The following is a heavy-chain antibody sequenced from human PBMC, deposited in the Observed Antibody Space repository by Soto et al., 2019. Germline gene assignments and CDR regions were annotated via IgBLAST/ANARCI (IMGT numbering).Heavy chain of an antibody. D-gene: IGHD3-9*01. J-gene: IGHJ4*02. Sequence: SETLSLTCAVYGGSFSGYYWSWIRQPPGKGLEWIGEINHSGSTNYNPSLKSRVTISVDTSKNTLYLQMNSLRAEDTAVYYCAKDRSGLRAYYDILTGYHPLFDYWGQGTLVTVSS. CDR1: GGSFSGYY. V-gene: IGHV4-34*01. CDR3: AKDRSGLRAYYDILTGYHPLFDY. CDR2: INHSGST.